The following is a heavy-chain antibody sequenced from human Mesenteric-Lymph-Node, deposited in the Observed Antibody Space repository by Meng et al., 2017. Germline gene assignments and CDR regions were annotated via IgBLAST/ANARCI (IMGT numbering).Heavy chain of an antibody. V-gene: IGHV4-31*03. CDR1: GGSISSGNHY. CDR3: ASLYGDSSVWYLDL. CDR2: IYYSGST. J-gene: IGHJ2*01. Sequence: QARLQQGGAGLLQPSATLSLTCTVSGGSISSGNHYWSWIRQHPGKGLEYIGYIYYSGSTYYNPSLKSRVIISVDTSKNQFSLRLNSVTAADTAVYYCASLYGDSSVWYLDLWGRGTLVTVSS. D-gene: IGHD4-17*01.